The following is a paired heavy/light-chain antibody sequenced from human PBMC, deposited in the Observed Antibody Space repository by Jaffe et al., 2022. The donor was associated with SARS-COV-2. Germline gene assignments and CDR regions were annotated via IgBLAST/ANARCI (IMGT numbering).Heavy chain of an antibody. V-gene: IGHV3-73*01. CDR2: IRTKANKYAA. Sequence: EVQLVESGGGLVQPGGSLKLSCAASGFTFSGSTIHWVRQASGKGLEWVGRIRTKANKYAATYAESLKGRFTISRDDLRNTAYLQMNSLKTEDTALYFCTGGMTTVDFWGQGTLVTVSS. J-gene: IGHJ4*02. CDR3: TGGMTTVDF. CDR1: GFTFSGST. D-gene: IGHD4-4*01.
Light chain of an antibody. CDR2: AAS. J-gene: IGKJ4*01. CDR1: QSIGNY. V-gene: IGKV1-39*01. Sequence: DIQMTQSPSSLSASVGDRVTITCRASQSIGNYLNWFQQKPGKAPKLLIYAASSLQSGVPSTFNGSGSGTEFTLTISSLQPEDLATYYCQQSYTTPVTFGGGTKVEI. CDR3: QQSYTTPVT.